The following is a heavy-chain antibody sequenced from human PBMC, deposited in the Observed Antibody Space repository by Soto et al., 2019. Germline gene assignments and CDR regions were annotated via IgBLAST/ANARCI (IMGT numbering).Heavy chain of an antibody. Sequence: QVELQQSGPGLVKASETLSLSCTVFGGSIDSYYWSWIRQAPGKGLEWIGHISDSGTTNYNPSLGSRVTFSVDTSRKLFSLKLSSVTAADTAVYFCARDRWMSRANWFDPWGPGTLVTVSS. J-gene: IGHJ5*02. D-gene: IGHD2-2*03. V-gene: IGHV4-59*12. CDR2: ISDSGTT. CDR3: ARDRWMSRANWFDP. CDR1: GGSIDSYY.